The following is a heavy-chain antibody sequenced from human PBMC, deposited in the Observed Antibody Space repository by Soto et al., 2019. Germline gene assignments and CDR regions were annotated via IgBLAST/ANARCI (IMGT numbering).Heavy chain of an antibody. Sequence: SETLSLTCAVYGGSFSGYYWSWIRQPPGKGLEWIGEINHSGSTNYNPSLKSRVTISVDTSKNQFSLKLSSVTAADTAVYYCARGRFCSGGSCYRYMDVWGKGTTVTVS. CDR1: GGSFSGYY. D-gene: IGHD2-15*01. V-gene: IGHV4-34*01. CDR2: INHSGST. CDR3: ARGRFCSGGSCYRYMDV. J-gene: IGHJ6*03.